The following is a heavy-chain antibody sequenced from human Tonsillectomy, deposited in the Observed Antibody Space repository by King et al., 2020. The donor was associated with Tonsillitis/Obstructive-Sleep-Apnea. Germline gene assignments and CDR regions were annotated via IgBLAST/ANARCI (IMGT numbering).Heavy chain of an antibody. CDR3: ARGVGHCSSTSCPS. CDR1: GGSFSGYY. CDR2: INHSGST. Sequence: VQLQQWGAGLLKPSETLSLTCAVYGGSFSGYYWSWIRQPPGKGLEWIGEINHSGSTNYNPSLKSRVTISVDTSKNQFSLKLSSVTAADTAVYYCARGVGHCSSTSCPSWVQGTLVTVSS. D-gene: IGHD2-2*01. J-gene: IGHJ4*02. V-gene: IGHV4-34*01.